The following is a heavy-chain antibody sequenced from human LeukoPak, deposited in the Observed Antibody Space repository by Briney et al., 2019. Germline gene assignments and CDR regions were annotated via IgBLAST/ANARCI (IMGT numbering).Heavy chain of an antibody. CDR2: IYYSGST. V-gene: IGHV4-59*12. Sequence: SQTLSLTCTVSGGSISSYYWSWIRQPPGKELEWIGYIYYSGSTNYNPSLKSRVTISVDTSKNQFSLKLSSVTAADTAVYYCARSREPAGVPTTNFDYWGQGTLVTVSS. CDR3: ARSREPAGVPTTNFDY. CDR1: GGSISSYY. J-gene: IGHJ4*02. D-gene: IGHD1-14*01.